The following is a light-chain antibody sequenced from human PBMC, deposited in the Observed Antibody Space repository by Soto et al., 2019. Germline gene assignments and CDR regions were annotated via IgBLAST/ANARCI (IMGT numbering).Light chain of an antibody. V-gene: IGKV3D-15*01. CDR2: GAS. Sequence: EVLMTQSPATLSVSPGERATLSCRASQSVSSNLAWYQQKPGQAPRLLIYGASTRATGIPARFSGSGSGTEFTLTISSLQSEDFAVYYCQQYNNWPRPFGGGTKVDIK. J-gene: IGKJ4*01. CDR3: QQYNNWPRP. CDR1: QSVSSN.